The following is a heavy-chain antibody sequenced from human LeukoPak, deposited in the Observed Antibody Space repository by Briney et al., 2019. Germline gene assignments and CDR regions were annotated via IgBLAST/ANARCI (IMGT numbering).Heavy chain of an antibody. CDR2: IDPSDSYT. CDR1: GYSFTSYW. V-gene: IGHV5-10-1*01. D-gene: IGHD4-17*01. CDR3: ARHGRAYGDYVYYFDY. J-gene: IGHJ4*02. Sequence: GESLRISCKGSGYSFTSYWISWVRQTPGKGLEWMGRIDPSDSYTNYSPSFQGHVTISADKSISTAYLQWSSLKASDTAMYYCARHGRAYGDYVYYFDYWGQGTLVTVSS.